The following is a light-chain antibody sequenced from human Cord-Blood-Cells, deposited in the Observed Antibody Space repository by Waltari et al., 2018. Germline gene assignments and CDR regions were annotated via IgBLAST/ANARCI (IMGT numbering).Light chain of an antibody. V-gene: IGKV1-33*01. CDR1: QDISNY. CDR3: QQYDNPPLT. CDR2: DAS. Sequence: DIQITQSPPSLSASLGDEVPITCQASQDISNYLNWYQQKPGKAPKLLIYDASNLETGVPSRFSGSGSGTDFTFTISSLQPEDIATYYCQQYDNPPLTFGGGTKVEIK. J-gene: IGKJ4*01.